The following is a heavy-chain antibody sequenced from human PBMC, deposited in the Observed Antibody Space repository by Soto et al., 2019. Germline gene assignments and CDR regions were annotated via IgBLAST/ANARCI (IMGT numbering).Heavy chain of an antibody. CDR1: GFTFSSYS. CDR2: ISSSNSYI. Sequence: EVQLVESGGGLVKPGGSLRLSCAASGFTFSSYSMNWVRQAPGKGLEWVSSISSSNSYIYYADSVKGRFTISRDNAKNSLYLQVNSPGAEDTAVYYCAREGIAAALDYWGQGTLVTVS. J-gene: IGHJ4*02. D-gene: IGHD6-13*01. V-gene: IGHV3-21*01. CDR3: AREGIAAALDY.